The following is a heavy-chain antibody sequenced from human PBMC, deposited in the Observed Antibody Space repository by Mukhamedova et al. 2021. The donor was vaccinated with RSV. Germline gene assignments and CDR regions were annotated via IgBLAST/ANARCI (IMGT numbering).Heavy chain of an antibody. V-gene: IGHV3-73*01. CDR2: ANSYAT. J-gene: IGHJ4*02. CDR3: TRTSSSWSDPGDFDY. Sequence: ANSYATAYAASVKGRFTISRDDSKNTAYLQMNSLKTEDTAVYYCTRTSSSWSDPGDFDYWGQGTLVTVSS. D-gene: IGHD6-13*01.